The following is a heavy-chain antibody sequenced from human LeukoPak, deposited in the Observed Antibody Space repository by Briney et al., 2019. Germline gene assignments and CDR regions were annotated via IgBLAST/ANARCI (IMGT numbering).Heavy chain of an antibody. J-gene: IGHJ4*02. D-gene: IGHD3-22*01. Sequence: SETLSLTCTVSGGSITDYYWSWIRQYPGKGLEWIGYIYYTGNTYYNPSLKSRVTITVDTTRNQFSLKLSSVTAADTAVYYCARDSGGYQYWGQGTLVTVSS. CDR2: IYYTGNT. V-gene: IGHV4-31*03. CDR1: GGSITDYY. CDR3: ARDSGGYQY.